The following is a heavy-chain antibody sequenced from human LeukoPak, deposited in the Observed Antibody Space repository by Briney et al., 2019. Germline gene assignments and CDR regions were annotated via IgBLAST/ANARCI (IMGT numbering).Heavy chain of an antibody. D-gene: IGHD5-12*01. CDR2: IYYSGST. CDR1: GVSISSYY. Sequence: PSETLSLTCTVSGVSISSYYWSWIRQPPGKGLEWIGYIYYSGSTNYNPFLKSRVTISVDTSKNQFSLKLSSVTAADTAVYYCARARGYSGYDPPYWYFDLWGRGTLVTVSS. J-gene: IGHJ2*01. V-gene: IGHV4-59*01. CDR3: ARARGYSGYDPPYWYFDL.